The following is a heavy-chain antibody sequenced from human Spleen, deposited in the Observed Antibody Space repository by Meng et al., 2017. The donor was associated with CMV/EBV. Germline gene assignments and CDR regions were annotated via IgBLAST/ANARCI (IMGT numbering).Heavy chain of an antibody. J-gene: IGHJ4*02. D-gene: IGHD5-12*01. CDR2: INSDGSST. CDR1: GFPFISYW. V-gene: IGHV3-74*01. Sequence: CAASGFPFISYWMHWVRQAPGKGLVWVSRINSDGSSTSYADSVKGRFTISRDNAKNTLYLQMNSLRAEDTAVYYCARGGPGGSGYDFWGQGTLVTVSS. CDR3: ARGGPGGSGYDF.